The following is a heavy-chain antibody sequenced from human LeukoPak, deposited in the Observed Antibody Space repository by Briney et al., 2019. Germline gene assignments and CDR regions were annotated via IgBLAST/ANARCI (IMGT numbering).Heavy chain of an antibody. CDR1: GFTFSSYA. J-gene: IGHJ4*02. Sequence: GGSLRLSCAASGFTFSSYAMSWVRQAPGKGLEWVSAISGSGGSTYYADSVKDRFTISRDNSKNTLYLQMNSLRAEDTAVYYCAKAGLSEYYFDYWGQGTLVTVSS. CDR2: ISGSGGST. V-gene: IGHV3-23*01. CDR3: AKAGLSEYYFDY. D-gene: IGHD6-19*01.